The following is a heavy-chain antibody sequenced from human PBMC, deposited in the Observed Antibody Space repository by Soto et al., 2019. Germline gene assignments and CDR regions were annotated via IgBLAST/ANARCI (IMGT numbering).Heavy chain of an antibody. D-gene: IGHD5-18*01. J-gene: IGHJ1*01. CDR1: GGSISNYY. V-gene: IGHV4-59*01. CDR2: ISYTGST. Sequence: QVQLQESGPGLVKPSETLSLTCIVSGGSISNYYYNWIRQPPGKGLEWIGYISYTGSTTYNPSLKSRVRILVDTSMPQFSLNLNSATAADTAVYSCAGGGQLWPTGESWGQGTLVTVSS. CDR3: AGGGQLWPTGES.